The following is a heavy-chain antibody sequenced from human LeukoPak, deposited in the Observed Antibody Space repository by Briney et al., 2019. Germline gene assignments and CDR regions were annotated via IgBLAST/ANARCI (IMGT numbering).Heavy chain of an antibody. Sequence: ASVKVSCKASGGTFSGYAISWVRQAPGQGLEWMGGIIPVSGTANYAQNFQGRVTITADESTSTAYMELSSLRSEDTAVYYCARLTRRDFTVTPEDYWGQGTLVTVSS. D-gene: IGHD4-17*01. CDR3: ARLTRRDFTVTPEDY. CDR1: GGTFSGYA. J-gene: IGHJ4*02. CDR2: IIPVSGTA. V-gene: IGHV1-69*13.